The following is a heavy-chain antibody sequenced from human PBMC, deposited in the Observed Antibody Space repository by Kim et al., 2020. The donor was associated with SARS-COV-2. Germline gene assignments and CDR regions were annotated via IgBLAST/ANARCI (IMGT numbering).Heavy chain of an antibody. D-gene: IGHD3-10*01. CDR2: ISSSSSYI. J-gene: IGHJ6*02. CDR1: GFTFSSYS. Sequence: GGSLRLSCAASGFTFSSYSMNWVRQAPGKGLEWVSSISSSSSYIYYADSVKGRFTISRDNAKNSLYLQMNSLRAEDTAVYYCARVGGIRGGYYGSGDDGMDVWGQGTTVTVSS. CDR3: ARVGGIRGGYYGSGDDGMDV. V-gene: IGHV3-21*04.